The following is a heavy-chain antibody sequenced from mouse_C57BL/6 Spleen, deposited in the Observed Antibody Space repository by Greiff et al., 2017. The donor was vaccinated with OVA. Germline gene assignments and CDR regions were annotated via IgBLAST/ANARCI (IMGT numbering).Heavy chain of an antibody. D-gene: IGHD1-1*01. CDR3: ARDHGSSSNYYAMDY. J-gene: IGHJ4*01. Sequence: EVKVVESEGGLVQPGSSMKLSCTASGFTFSDYYMAWVRQVPEKGLEWVANINYDGSSTYYLDSLKSRFIISRDNAKNILYLQMSSLKSEDTATYYCARDHGSSSNYYAMDYWGQGTSVTVSS. V-gene: IGHV5-16*01. CDR1: GFTFSDYY. CDR2: INYDGSST.